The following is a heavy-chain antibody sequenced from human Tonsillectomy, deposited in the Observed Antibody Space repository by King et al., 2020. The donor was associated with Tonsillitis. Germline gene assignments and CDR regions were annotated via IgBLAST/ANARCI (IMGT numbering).Heavy chain of an antibody. Sequence: QLVQSGGGLVQPGGSLRLSCAASGFTFSNYWMHWVRQAPGKGLVWVSRINGDGSDAVYADSVKGRFTISRDNAKSTLYLQMNSLRAEDTAVYYCAKGGSSGDDWGQGTLVTVSS. J-gene: IGHJ4*02. CDR1: GFTFSNYW. CDR3: AKGGSSGDD. D-gene: IGHD6-25*01. CDR2: INGDGSDA. V-gene: IGHV3-74*02.